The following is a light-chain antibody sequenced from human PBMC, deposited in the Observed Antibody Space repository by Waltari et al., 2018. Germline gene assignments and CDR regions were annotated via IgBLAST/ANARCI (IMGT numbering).Light chain of an antibody. CDR3: GTWDGSLSAL. V-gene: IGLV1-51*01. Sequence: QSVLTQPPSVSAAPGQTVTISCSGSSPDIGNNYVSWYQQLPGTAPKLLIYDNNKRPSGIPDRFSGSKSGTSATVGITGLQTGDEADYYCGTWDGSLSALFGGGTKLTVL. CDR1: SPDIGNNY. J-gene: IGLJ2*01. CDR2: DNN.